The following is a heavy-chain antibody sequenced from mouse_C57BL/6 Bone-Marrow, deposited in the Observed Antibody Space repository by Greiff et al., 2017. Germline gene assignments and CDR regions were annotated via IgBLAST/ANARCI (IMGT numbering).Heavy chain of an antibody. CDR1: GYAFTTYL. J-gene: IGHJ3*01. CDR3: ARYYGSRGAWFAY. D-gene: IGHD1-1*01. CDR2: INPGSGCT. V-gene: IGHV1-54*01. Sequence: QVQLQQPGAELVRPGTSVKVSCKASGYAFTTYLIEWVKQRPGQGLEWIGVINPGSGCTNYNEKFQGKATLTADKSSSTAYMQLSSLTSEDSAVYFCARYYGSRGAWFAYWGQGTLGTVSA.